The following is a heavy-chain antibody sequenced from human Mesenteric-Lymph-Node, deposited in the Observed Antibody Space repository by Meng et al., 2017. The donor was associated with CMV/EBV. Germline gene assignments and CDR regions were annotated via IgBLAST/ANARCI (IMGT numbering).Heavy chain of an antibody. CDR1: GFTFGSYP. V-gene: IGHV3-23*05. CDR2: SDHSARTI. Sequence: GGSLSLSCAASGFTFGSYPMSWVRQAPGKGLEWLSSSDHSARTIYYAGSVKGRFTISRDNYQHTLYLEMNSLRAEDTATYFCVRGGWAYMDYWGHGTLVTVSS. J-gene: IGHJ4*01. CDR3: VRGGWAYMDY. D-gene: IGHD3-16*01.